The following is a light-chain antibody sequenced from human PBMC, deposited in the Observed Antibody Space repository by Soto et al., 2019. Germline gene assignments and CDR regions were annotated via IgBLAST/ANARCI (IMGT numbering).Light chain of an antibody. Sequence: EIVMRQSPATLSVSPGERATLSCRASQDISTNLAWYQQKPGQAPRLLIYGASTRATGIPARFSGSGSGTEFTLTISSLQSEDFAVYYCQQYDNWLRTFGQGTKVDIK. CDR1: QDISTN. CDR2: GAS. CDR3: QQYDNWLRT. J-gene: IGKJ1*01. V-gene: IGKV3-15*01.